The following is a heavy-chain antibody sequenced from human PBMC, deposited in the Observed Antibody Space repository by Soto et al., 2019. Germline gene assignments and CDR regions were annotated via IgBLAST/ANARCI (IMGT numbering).Heavy chain of an antibody. CDR2: INHSGST. J-gene: IGHJ3*02. CDR3: ARYEGGYAPGAFDI. CDR1: GGSFSGYY. D-gene: IGHD5-12*01. Sequence: SETLSLTCAVYGGSFSGYYWSWIRQPPGKGLEWIGEINHSGSTNYNPSLKSRVTISVDTSKNQFSLKLSSVTAADTAVYYCARYEGGYAPGAFDIWGQGTMVTVSS. V-gene: IGHV4-34*01.